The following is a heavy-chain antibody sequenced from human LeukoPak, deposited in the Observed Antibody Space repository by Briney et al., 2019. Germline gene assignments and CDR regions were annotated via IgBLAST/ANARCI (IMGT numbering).Heavy chain of an antibody. J-gene: IGHJ4*02. Sequence: GASVKVSCKASGYTFTSYGISWVRQAPGQGLEWMGWISAYNGNTNYAQKLQGRVTMTTDTSTSTAYMELRSLRSDDTAVYYCARGKSRAVATTRGDYWGQGTLVTVSS. CDR1: GYTFTSYG. CDR3: ARGKSRAVATTRGDY. V-gene: IGHV1-18*01. CDR2: ISAYNGNT. D-gene: IGHD6-19*01.